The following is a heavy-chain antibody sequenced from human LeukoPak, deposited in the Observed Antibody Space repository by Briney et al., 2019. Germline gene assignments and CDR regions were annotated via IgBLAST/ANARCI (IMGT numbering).Heavy chain of an antibody. D-gene: IGHD3-16*02. J-gene: IGHJ4*02. CDR3: ARGLPTFGGVISDY. CDR2: IYTSGST. CDR1: GGSISSYY. Sequence: SETLSLTCTVSGGSISSYYWSWIRQPAGKGLEWIGRIYTSGSTNYNPSLKSRVTMSVDTSKNQFSLKLSSVTAADTAVYYCARGLPTFGGVISDYWGQGTLVTVSS. V-gene: IGHV4-4*07.